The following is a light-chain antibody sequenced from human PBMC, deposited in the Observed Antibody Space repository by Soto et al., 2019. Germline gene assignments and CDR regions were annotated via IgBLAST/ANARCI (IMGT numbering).Light chain of an antibody. CDR2: AAP. V-gene: IGKV1-9*01. CDR3: QQLNSYSLT. Sequence: DIQLTQSPSFLSASVGDRVTITCRANQGISSYLVWYQQKPGKAPKLLIYAAPTLQSGVPSRFSGSGSGTEFTLTISSLQPEDFATYYCQQLNSYSLTFGGGTKVEIK. J-gene: IGKJ4*01. CDR1: QGISSY.